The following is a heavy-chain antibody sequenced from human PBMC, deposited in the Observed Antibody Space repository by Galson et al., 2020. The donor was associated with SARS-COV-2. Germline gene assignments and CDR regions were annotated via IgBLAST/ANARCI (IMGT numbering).Heavy chain of an antibody. J-gene: IGHJ4*02. D-gene: IGHD6-13*01. Sequence: PSETLSLTCAVYSGTFSGYYWNWIRQPPGKGLEWIGEINNRRTPNYNASLRSRVTIPVDTSKSQFSLRLTSVTAADTAVYYCARGRNPRDDGALLWIYRIASTGVFDYWGLGTLVTVSS. V-gene: IGHV4-34*01. CDR3: ARGRNPRDDGALLWIYRIASTGVFDY. CDR1: SGTFSGYY. CDR2: INNRRTP.